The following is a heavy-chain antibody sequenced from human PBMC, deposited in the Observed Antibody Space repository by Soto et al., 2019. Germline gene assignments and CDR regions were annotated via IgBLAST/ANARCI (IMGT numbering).Heavy chain of an antibody. D-gene: IGHD1-26*01. V-gene: IGHV3-23*01. Sequence: GASLRLSCAAPVFTFSSYAMSWVRQAPGQGLQWGSGITGSGGSTYYADSVKGRFTISRDNSKNTLYLQMNSLRAEDPAVYYCAKGEAAFDICAQGTTIT. CDR3: AKGEAAFDI. CDR1: VFTFSSYA. CDR2: ITGSGGST. J-gene: IGHJ3*02.